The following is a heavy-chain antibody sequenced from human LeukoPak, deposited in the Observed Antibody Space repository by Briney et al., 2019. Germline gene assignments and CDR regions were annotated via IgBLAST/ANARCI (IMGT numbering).Heavy chain of an antibody. CDR1: GFTFSSYG. D-gene: IGHD5-24*01. V-gene: IGHV3-30*02. Sequence: PGGSLRLPCAASGFTFSSYGMHWVRQAPGKGLEWVAFIRYDGSNKYYADSVKGRFTISRDNSKNTLYLQMNSLRAEDTAVYYCAKDIGPGYKSDYWGQGTLVTVSS. CDR2: IRYDGSNK. CDR3: AKDIGPGYKSDY. J-gene: IGHJ4*02.